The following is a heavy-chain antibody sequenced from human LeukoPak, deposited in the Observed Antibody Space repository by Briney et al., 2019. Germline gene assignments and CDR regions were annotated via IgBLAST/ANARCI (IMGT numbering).Heavy chain of an antibody. CDR1: GFLVGNNH. Sequence: GGSLRLSCAVSGFLVGNNHLAWVRQAPGKGLECVSTIYNSGTTFFADSVKGRFTISRDNAKDTLYPHMNSLTAEDTAVYYCARGAKWAYYFDYWGQGTLVTVSP. V-gene: IGHV3-66*01. J-gene: IGHJ4*02. CDR2: IYNSGTT. D-gene: IGHD1-26*01. CDR3: ARGAKWAYYFDY.